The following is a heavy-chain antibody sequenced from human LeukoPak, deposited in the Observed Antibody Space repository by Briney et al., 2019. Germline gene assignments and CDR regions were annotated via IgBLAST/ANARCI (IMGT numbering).Heavy chain of an antibody. D-gene: IGHD6-19*01. J-gene: IGHJ4*02. CDR2: NSSSGSTI. CDR3: ARDESEYAVAGTSFDY. CDR1: GFTFSDYY. Sequence: GGSLRLSCAASGFTFSDYYMSWIRQAPGKGLEWVSYNSSSGSTIYYADSVKGRFTISRDNAKNSLYLQMNSLRAEDTAVYYCARDESEYAVAGTSFDYWGQGTLVTVSS. V-gene: IGHV3-11*01.